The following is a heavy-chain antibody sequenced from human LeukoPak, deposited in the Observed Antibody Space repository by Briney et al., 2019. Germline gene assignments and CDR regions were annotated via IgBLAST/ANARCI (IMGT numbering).Heavy chain of an antibody. CDR1: GFTFSSYG. J-gene: IGHJ3*02. Sequence: GSLRLSCPASGFTFSSYGMHWVRPAPGQGLEWVAVISYDGSNKYHADSVKGRFTISRDNSKNTLYLQMNSLRAEDTAVYYCAKALGYSGYSASDAFDIWGQGTMVTVSS. CDR2: ISYDGSNK. CDR3: AKALGYSGYSASDAFDI. V-gene: IGHV3-30*18. D-gene: IGHD5-12*01.